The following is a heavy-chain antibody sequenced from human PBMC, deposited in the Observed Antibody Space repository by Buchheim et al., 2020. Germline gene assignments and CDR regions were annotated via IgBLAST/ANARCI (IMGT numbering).Heavy chain of an antibody. Sequence: EVQLLESGGGLVQPGGSLRLSCAASGLTFSSSAMNWVRQAPGKGLEWVSSISGGGDYTYYADSVMGRFTISRDNSDSTLFLPMNSLRAEDTAVYYCTKKLLSGSYPFDNWGQGTL. J-gene: IGHJ4*02. V-gene: IGHV3-23*01. CDR3: TKKLLSGSYPFDN. D-gene: IGHD3-22*01. CDR2: ISGGGDYT. CDR1: GLTFSSSA.